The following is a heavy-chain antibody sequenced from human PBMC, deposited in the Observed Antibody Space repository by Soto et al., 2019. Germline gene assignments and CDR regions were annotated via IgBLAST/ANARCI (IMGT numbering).Heavy chain of an antibody. CDR3: ARLQEYCSGDSCRINY. Sequence: TSETLSLTCTVSGGSISSSSYYWGWIRQPPGKGPEWIGSIYYSGSTYYNLSLKSRVTISVDTSKNQFSLKLSSVTAADTAVYFCARLQEYCSGDSCRINYWGRGTLATVSS. CDR2: IYYSGST. J-gene: IGHJ4*02. CDR1: GGSISSSSYY. D-gene: IGHD2-15*01. V-gene: IGHV4-39*01.